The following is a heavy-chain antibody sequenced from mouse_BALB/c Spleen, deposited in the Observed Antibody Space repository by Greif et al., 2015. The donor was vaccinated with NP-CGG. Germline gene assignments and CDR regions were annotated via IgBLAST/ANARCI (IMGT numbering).Heavy chain of an antibody. CDR1: GFNIKDYY. Sequence: EVQLQQSGAELVRPGALVKLSCEASGFNIKDYYMHWVKQRPEQGLEWIGWIDPENGNTIYDPKFQGKASITADTSSNTAYLQLSSLTSEDTAVYYCAREFAYWGQGTLVTVSA. CDR2: IDPENGNT. V-gene: IGHV14-1*02. J-gene: IGHJ3*01. CDR3: AREFAY.